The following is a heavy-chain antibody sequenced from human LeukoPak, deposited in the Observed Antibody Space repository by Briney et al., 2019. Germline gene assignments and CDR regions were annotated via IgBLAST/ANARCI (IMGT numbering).Heavy chain of an antibody. J-gene: IGHJ4*02. CDR3: ARDLMIAGYFDY. CDR1: GGSISSDGYS. D-gene: IGHD3-22*01. CDR2: IYHSGST. Sequence: PSQTLSLTCAVSGGSISSDGYSWSWIRQPPGKGLEWIGYIYHSGSTYYNPSLKSRVTISVDRSKNQFSLKLSSVTAADTAVYYCARDLMIAGYFDYWGQGTLVTVSS. V-gene: IGHV4-30-2*01.